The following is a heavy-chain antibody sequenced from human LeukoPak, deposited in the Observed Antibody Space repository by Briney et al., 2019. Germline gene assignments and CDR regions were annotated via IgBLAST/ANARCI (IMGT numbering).Heavy chain of an antibody. D-gene: IGHD3-10*01. CDR1: GFTFSSYS. J-gene: IGHJ4*02. V-gene: IGHV3-48*04. CDR3: ARDSGEGVTFDY. CDR2: INIVNNAI. Sequence: GGSLRLSCAASGFTFSSYSMNWVRQAPGKGLEWVSHINIVNNAIYYSDSVKGRFTISRDNAKNSLYLQMNSLRAEDTAVYYCARDSGEGVTFDYWGQGALVSVSS.